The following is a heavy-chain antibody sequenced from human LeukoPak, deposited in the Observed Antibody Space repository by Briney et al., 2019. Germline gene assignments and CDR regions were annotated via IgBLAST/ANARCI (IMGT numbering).Heavy chain of an antibody. V-gene: IGHV4-34*01. CDR1: GGSFSGYY. CDR3: ARGLDLRWQYFDY. Sequence: ASETLSLTCAVYGGSFSGYYWSWIRQPPGKGLEWIGEINHSGSTNYNPSLKSRVTISVDTSKNQFSLKLSSVTAADTAVYYCARGLDLRWQYFDYWGQGTLVTVSS. D-gene: IGHD4-23*01. J-gene: IGHJ4*02. CDR2: INHSGST.